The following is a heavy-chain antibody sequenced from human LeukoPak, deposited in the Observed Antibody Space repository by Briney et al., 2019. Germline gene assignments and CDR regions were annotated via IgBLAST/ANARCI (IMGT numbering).Heavy chain of an antibody. CDR3: ARRGVGAAYNWFDP. J-gene: IGHJ5*02. Sequence: GGSLRLSCAASGFTFSSYSMNWVRQAPGKGLEWVSYISSSGSTIYYADSVKGRFTISRDNAKNSLYLQMNSLRAEDTAVYYCARRGVGAAYNWFDPWGQGTLVTVSS. D-gene: IGHD1-26*01. V-gene: IGHV3-48*04. CDR2: ISSSGSTI. CDR1: GFTFSSYS.